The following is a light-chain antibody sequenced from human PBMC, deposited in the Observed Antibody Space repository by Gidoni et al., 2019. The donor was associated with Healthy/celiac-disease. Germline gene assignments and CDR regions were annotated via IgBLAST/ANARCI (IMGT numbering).Light chain of an antibody. V-gene: IGKV1-5*01. CDR1: QSIRSW. CDR3: QQYNSYPYT. CDR2: DAS. J-gene: IGKJ2*01. Sequence: DIQMNQSPSTRSASVGDRVTITCRASQSIRSWLAWYQQKPGKAPKLLIYDASSLESGVPSRFSGSGSGTEFTLTISSLQPDDFATYYCQQYNSYPYTFXQXTKLEIK.